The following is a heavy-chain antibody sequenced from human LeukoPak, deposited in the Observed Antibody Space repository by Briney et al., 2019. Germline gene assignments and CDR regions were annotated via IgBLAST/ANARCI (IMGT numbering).Heavy chain of an antibody. CDR3: ARRGCTNGVCYTEDLGFDY. J-gene: IGHJ4*02. Sequence: GESLKISCKGSGYSFTSYWIGWVRQMPGKGLEWMGIIYPGDSDTSYSPSFQGQVTISADKSISTAYLQWSSLKASDTAMYYCARRGCTNGVCYTEDLGFDYWGQGTLVTVSS. V-gene: IGHV5-51*01. CDR1: GYSFTSYW. CDR2: IYPGDSDT. D-gene: IGHD2-8*01.